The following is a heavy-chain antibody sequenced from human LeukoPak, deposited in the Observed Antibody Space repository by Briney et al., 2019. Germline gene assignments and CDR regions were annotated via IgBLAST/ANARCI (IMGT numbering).Heavy chain of an antibody. CDR3: ANPGGYSSRWFAFDF. J-gene: IGHJ3*01. CDR2: IYGSGDTT. D-gene: IGHD6-13*01. V-gene: IGHV3-23*01. CDR1: GFPFSSFA. Sequence: PGGSLRLSCAASGFPFSSFAMSWVRQAPGKGLEWVSDIYGSGDTTYYADSVKGRLPISRDNSKNILYLQMNSLRAEDTAVYYCANPGGYSSRWFAFDFWGQGTLVTVSS.